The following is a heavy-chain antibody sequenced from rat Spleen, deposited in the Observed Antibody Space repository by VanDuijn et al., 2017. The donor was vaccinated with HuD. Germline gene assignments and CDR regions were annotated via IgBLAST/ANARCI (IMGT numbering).Heavy chain of an antibody. CDR1: GFSLISYS. Sequence: QVQLKESGPGLVQPSQTPSLTCTVSGFSLISYSVHWIRQPPGKGLEWMGGIWGDGSTDYNSALKSRLSISKDTSKRQVFLKMNSLQTDDTGTYFCTRDLYDFDYWGQGVMVTVSS. V-gene: IGHV2-1*01. CDR3: TRDLYDFDY. J-gene: IGHJ2*01. CDR2: IWGDGST.